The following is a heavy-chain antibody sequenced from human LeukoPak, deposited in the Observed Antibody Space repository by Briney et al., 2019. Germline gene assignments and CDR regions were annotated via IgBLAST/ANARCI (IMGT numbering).Heavy chain of an antibody. CDR1: GGSFSGYY. CDR2: INHSGST. CDR3: ARGQDSSRYYYYMDV. J-gene: IGHJ6*03. D-gene: IGHD2-15*01. V-gene: IGHV4-34*01. Sequence: SETLSLTCAVYGGSFSGYYWSWIRQPPGKGLEWIGEINHSGSTNYNPSLKSRVTISVDTSKNQFSLKLSSVTAADTAVYYCARGQDSSRYYYYMDVWGKGTTVTVSS.